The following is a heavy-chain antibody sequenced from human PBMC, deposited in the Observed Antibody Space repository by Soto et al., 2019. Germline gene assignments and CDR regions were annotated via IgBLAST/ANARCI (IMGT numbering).Heavy chain of an antibody. V-gene: IGHV3-53*01. CDR2: IESGGST. CDR3: AEDWGLLRLLHYYCCGLDV. Sequence: PVGSRRLSCNASGFTVSSTYMSWVRQAPGMGVEGVAVIESGGSTHYADSVKGRFTISRDIPKNMIYLQLHTLRAEDTSVYYCAEDWGLLRLLHYYCCGLDVWGQGPTVTVSS. J-gene: IGHJ6*02. D-gene: IGHD2-21*02. CDR1: GFTVSSTY.